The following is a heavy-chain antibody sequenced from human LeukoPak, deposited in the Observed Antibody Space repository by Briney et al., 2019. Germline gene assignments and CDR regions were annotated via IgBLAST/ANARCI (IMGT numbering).Heavy chain of an antibody. Sequence: PSETLSLTCAVYGGSFSGYYWSWIRQPPGKGLEWIGEINHSGSTNYNPSLKSRVTISVDTSKNQFSLKLSSVTAADTAVYYCARRVVKRYYYDSSGYYTHFDYWDQGTLVTVSS. CDR2: INHSGST. D-gene: IGHD3-22*01. CDR3: ARRVVKRYYYDSSGYYTHFDY. J-gene: IGHJ4*02. CDR1: GGSFSGYY. V-gene: IGHV4-34*01.